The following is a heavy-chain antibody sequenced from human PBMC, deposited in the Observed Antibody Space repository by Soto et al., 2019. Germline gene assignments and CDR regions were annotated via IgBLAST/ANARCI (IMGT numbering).Heavy chain of an antibody. V-gene: IGHV3-13*05. CDR1: GFTFRNYD. Sequence: EVQLVESGGGLIQPGGSLRISCEASGFTFRNYDMHWVRQGTGKGLEWVSGISAAGDPDYADSVEGRFPISRENAQNSFFLQMNSLRVGETAVYYCARTDRDFYGMDGWGQGTTFIVSS. CDR2: ISAAGDP. CDR3: ARTDRDFYGMDG. J-gene: IGHJ6*02.